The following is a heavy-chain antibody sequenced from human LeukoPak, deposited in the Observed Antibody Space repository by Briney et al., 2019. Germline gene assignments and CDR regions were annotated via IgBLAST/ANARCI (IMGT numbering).Heavy chain of an antibody. CDR2: IHHSGTT. D-gene: IGHD5-24*01. Sequence: PSETLSLTCTFSGGSVSTYYGTWIRQPPGKGLEWIGNIHHSGTTNYNPSLKSRVSISIDTSKNQFSLNLSSVTAAGTAVYYCARARDRDGWYGNWSDPWGQGTLVTVSS. CDR1: GGSVSTYY. V-gene: IGHV4-59*02. J-gene: IGHJ5*02. CDR3: ARARDRDGWYGNWSDP.